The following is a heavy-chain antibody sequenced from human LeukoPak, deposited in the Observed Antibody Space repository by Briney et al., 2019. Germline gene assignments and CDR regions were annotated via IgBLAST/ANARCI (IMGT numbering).Heavy chain of an antibody. Sequence: PGGSLRLSCAASGFTFSDYYMSWIRQAPGKGLEWVSYISNSGSTIYYADSVKGRFTISRDNAKNSLYLHMNSLRAEDTAVYYCGRAKEDYSGYGTYEQYYYFYMDVWGKGITVTVSS. D-gene: IGHD5-12*01. CDR3: GRAKEDYSGYGTYEQYYYFYMDV. J-gene: IGHJ6*03. CDR1: GFTFSDYY. V-gene: IGHV3-11*01. CDR2: ISNSGSTI.